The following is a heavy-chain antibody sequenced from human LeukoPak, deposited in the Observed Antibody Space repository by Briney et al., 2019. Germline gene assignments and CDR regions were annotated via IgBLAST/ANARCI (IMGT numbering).Heavy chain of an antibody. V-gene: IGHV1-18*01. CDR1: GYPFTSYY. CDR3: ARDGLSYTNPNNWFDP. CDR2: HSAYNGDT. D-gene: IGHD2-2*02. J-gene: IGHJ5*02. Sequence: ASVKVSCKASGYPFTSYYINWVRQAPGQGLEWMGWHSAYNGDTNYAQNLQGRVTMTTDTSTDTAYMELRSLRSDDTAVYYCARDGLSYTNPNNWFDPWGQGTLVTVSS.